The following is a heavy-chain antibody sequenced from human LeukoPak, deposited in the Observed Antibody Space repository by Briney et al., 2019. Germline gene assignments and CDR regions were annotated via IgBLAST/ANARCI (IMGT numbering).Heavy chain of an antibody. Sequence: SETLSLTCTVSGDSISSGTYYWGWIRQPPGKGLEWIGSMYYSGSTYYNPSLKSRVTISVDTSKNQFSLKLSSVTAADTAVYYCARTRYYYNSRSYGAPYYFDYWGQGTLVTVSS. CDR1: GDSISSGTYY. V-gene: IGHV4-39*01. D-gene: IGHD3-10*01. CDR3: ARTRYYYNSRSYGAPYYFDY. CDR2: MYYSGST. J-gene: IGHJ4*02.